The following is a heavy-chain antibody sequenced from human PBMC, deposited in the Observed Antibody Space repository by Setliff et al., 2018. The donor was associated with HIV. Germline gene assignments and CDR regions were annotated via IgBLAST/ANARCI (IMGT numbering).Heavy chain of an antibody. V-gene: IGHV4-59*08. J-gene: IGHJ4*02. CDR1: GVSISNYY. CDR2: IYSSGRT. CDR3: VRQGPGSSPPHFGD. D-gene: IGHD3-10*01. Sequence: PSETLSLTCTVSGVSISNYYWSWIRQPPGTGLEWIGYIYSSGRTFYNPSLKSRVAISADTSKGQFSLRLSYVTAADTAVYYCVRQGPGSSPPHFGDWGEGTLVTVSS.